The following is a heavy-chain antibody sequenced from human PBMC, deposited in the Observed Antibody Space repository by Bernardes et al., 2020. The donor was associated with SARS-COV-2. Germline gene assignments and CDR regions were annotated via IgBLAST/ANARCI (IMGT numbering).Heavy chain of an antibody. Sequence: GGTLRLSCAASGFTFSNYGMHWVRKAPGKGLEWVAVIVYDRSKEYYTDSVTGRFTISRDDSKNTLYLQMNSLRADDTAVYYCAKGIGGYCSGGSCGGMDVWGQGTTVTVSS. J-gene: IGHJ6*02. CDR2: IVYDRSKE. CDR3: AKGIGGYCSGGSCGGMDV. V-gene: IGHV3-30*18. CDR1: GFTFSNYG. D-gene: IGHD2-15*01.